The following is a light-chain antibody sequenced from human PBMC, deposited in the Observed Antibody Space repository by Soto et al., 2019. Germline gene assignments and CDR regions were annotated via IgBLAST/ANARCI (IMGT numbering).Light chain of an antibody. CDR1: SSDVGDYNY. Sequence: QSDLTQPASVSGSPGQSITISCTGTSSDVGDYNYVSWYQQHPGKAPKLMIYDVSNRPSGVSNRFSGSKSGSTASLTISGLQAEDGADYYCSSYSTSTTRVFGTGTKVTVL. CDR3: SSYSTSTTRV. V-gene: IGLV2-14*01. J-gene: IGLJ1*01. CDR2: DVS.